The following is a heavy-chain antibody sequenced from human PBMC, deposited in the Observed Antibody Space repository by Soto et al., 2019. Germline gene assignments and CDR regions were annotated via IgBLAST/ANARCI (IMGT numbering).Heavy chain of an antibody. CDR1: GGSISSYY. CDR2: MYYSGST. Sequence: SETLSLTCTVSGGSISSYYWSWIRQPPGKGLEWIGYMYYSGSTDYNPSLKSRVTMSVDSSKNQFSLKLSSVTAADTAVYYCATDLGHCRGDYCDILDDYYGMDVWGQGTAVTVSS. CDR3: ATDLGHCRGDYCDILDDYYGMDV. V-gene: IGHV4-59*01. J-gene: IGHJ6*02. D-gene: IGHD2-15*01.